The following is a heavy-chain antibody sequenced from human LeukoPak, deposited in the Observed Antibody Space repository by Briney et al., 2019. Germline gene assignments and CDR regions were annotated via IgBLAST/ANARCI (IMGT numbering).Heavy chain of an antibody. Sequence: SETLSLTCAVYGGSFSGYYWSWIRQPAGKGLEWIGRIYSSGSTDYNPSLKSRVTISVDTSKNQFSLKLSSVTAADTAVYYCARDSSGYYHTQEFDYWGQGTLVTVSS. J-gene: IGHJ4*02. D-gene: IGHD3-22*01. V-gene: IGHV4-4*07. CDR1: GGSFSGYY. CDR2: IYSSGST. CDR3: ARDSSGYYHTQEFDY.